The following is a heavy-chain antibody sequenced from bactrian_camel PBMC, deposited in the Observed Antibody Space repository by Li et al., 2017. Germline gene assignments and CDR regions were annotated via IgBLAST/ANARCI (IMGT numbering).Heavy chain of an antibody. Sequence: HVQLVESGGGLVQAGGSLRLSCTTGIHIYDSNCLAWLRQIPGKEREGVAASYVGDASTHYADSVKGRFTISQDKTKTTLFLQMNSLRPEDTAMYYCAADPQPWGCVAPSMRNSVMDYWGKGTQVTVS. CDR1: IHIYDSNC. CDR2: SYVGDAST. V-gene: IGHV3S54*01. J-gene: IGHJ7*01. D-gene: IGHD4*01.